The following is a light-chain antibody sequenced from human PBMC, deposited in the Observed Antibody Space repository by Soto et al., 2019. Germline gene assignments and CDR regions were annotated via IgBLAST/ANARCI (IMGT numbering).Light chain of an antibody. J-gene: IGKJ1*01. CDR2: GAS. CDR1: QSVDGK. V-gene: IGKV3-15*01. CDR3: QEYGSSRT. Sequence: EIVMTQSPVTLSVSPGERATLSCRASQSVDGKLAWYQQKPGQAPRLLIYGASTRATGIPARFSGSGSGTEFTLTISSLQSEDFAVYFCQEYGSSRTFGQGTKVEIK.